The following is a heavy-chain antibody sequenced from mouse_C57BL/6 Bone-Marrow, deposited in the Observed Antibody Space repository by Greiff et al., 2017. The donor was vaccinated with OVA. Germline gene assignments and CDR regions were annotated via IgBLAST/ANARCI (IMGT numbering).Heavy chain of an antibody. D-gene: IGHD2-5*01. CDR1: GYTFTSYW. Sequence: QVQLQQPGAELVKPGASVKLSCKASGYTFTSYWMQWVKQRPGQGLEWIGEIDPSDSYTNYNQKFKGKATLTVDTSSSTAYMQLSSLTSEDSAVYYCARDYSNLLYFDYWGQGTTLTVSS. CDR3: ARDYSNLLYFDY. CDR2: IDPSDSYT. J-gene: IGHJ2*01. V-gene: IGHV1-50*01.